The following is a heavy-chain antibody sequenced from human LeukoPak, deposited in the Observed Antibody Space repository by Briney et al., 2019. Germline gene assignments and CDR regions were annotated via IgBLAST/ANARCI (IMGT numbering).Heavy chain of an antibody. V-gene: IGHV4-59*01. Sequence: SETLSLTCTVSGGSISSYYWSWIRQPPGKGLEWIGYIYYSGSTNYNPSLKSRVTISVDTSKNQFSLKLSSVTAADTAVYYCARGGGGRGARIAAAGTAPSYFDYWGQGTLVTVSS. CDR3: ARGGGGRGARIAAAGTAPSYFDY. CDR1: GGSISSYY. J-gene: IGHJ4*02. D-gene: IGHD6-13*01. CDR2: IYYSGST.